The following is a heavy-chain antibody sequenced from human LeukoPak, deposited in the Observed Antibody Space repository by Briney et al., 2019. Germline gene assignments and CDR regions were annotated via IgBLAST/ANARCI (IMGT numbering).Heavy chain of an antibody. CDR3: ARMYSSSGPYNWFDP. CDR2: IYYSGST. V-gene: IGHV4-39*07. J-gene: IGHJ5*02. Sequence: SETLYLTCTVSGGSISSSSFYWGWIRQPPGKGLEWIGSIYYSGSTYYNPSLKSRVTISVDTSKNQFSLKLSSVTAADTAVYYCARMYSSSGPYNWFDPWGQGTLVTVSS. D-gene: IGHD6-13*01. CDR1: GGSISSSSFY.